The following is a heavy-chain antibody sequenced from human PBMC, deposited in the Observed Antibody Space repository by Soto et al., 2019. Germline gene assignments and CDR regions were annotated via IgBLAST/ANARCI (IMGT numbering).Heavy chain of an antibody. Sequence: GASVKVSCKASGYTFTSYGISWVRQAPGQGLEWMGWISAYNGNTNYAQKLQGRVTMTTDTSTSTAYMELRSLRSDDTAVYYCARGGKRFDSSGYYYVGQSTNDYWGQGTLVTAPQ. J-gene: IGHJ4*02. D-gene: IGHD3-22*01. CDR3: ARGGKRFDSSGYYYVGQSTNDY. CDR2: ISAYNGNT. CDR1: GYTFTSYG. V-gene: IGHV1-18*01.